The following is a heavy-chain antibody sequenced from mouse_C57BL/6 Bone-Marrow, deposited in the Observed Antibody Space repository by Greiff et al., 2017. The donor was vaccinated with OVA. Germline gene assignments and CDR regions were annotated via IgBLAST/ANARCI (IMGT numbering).Heavy chain of an antibody. D-gene: IGHD1-1*01. V-gene: IGHV1-52*01. CDR1: GYTFTSYW. J-gene: IGHJ2*01. CDR3: AREIYYYGSSYYFDY. Sequence: QVHVKQPGAELVRPGSSVKLSCKASGYTFTSYWMHWVKQRPIQGLEWIGNIDPSDSETHYNQKFKDKATLTVDKSSSTAYMQLSSLTSEDSAVYYCAREIYYYGSSYYFDYWGQGTTLTVSS. CDR2: IDPSDSET.